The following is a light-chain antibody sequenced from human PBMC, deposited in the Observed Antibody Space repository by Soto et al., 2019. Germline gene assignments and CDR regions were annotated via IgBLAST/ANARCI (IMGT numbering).Light chain of an antibody. CDR3: FSFTSTNTHV. CDR1: SSDFGSYKF. V-gene: IGLV2-23*01. CDR2: ETS. J-gene: IGLJ1*01. Sequence: QSVLTQPASVSGSPGQSVTISCTGTSSDFGSYKFVSWYQHHPGTVPKVIIYETSKRPSGVSDRFSGSKSGNTASLTISGLQAEGEADYYCFSFTSTNTHVFGSGTKVTVL.